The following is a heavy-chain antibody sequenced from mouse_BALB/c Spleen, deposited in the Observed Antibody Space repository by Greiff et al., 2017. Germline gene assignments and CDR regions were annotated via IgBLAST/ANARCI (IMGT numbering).Heavy chain of an antibody. CDR2: IYPGDGDT. CDR3: AREGAGTYYFDY. Sequence: QVQLQQSGPELVKPGASVKISCKASGYAFSSSWVNWVKQRPGQGLEWIGRIYPGDGDTNYNGKFKGKATLTADKSSSTAYMQLSSLTSVDSAVYFCAREGAGTYYFDYWGQGTTLTVSS. CDR1: GYAFSSSW. D-gene: IGHD4-1*01. J-gene: IGHJ2*01. V-gene: IGHV1-82*01.